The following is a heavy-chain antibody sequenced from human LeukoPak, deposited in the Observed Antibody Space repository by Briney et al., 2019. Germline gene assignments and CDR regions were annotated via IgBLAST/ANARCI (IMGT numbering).Heavy chain of an antibody. Sequence: ASVKVSCKASGYTFTSYGISWVRQAPGQGLEWMGWISAYNGNTNYAQKFQGRVTMTRNTSISTAYMELSSLRSEATAVYYCARGSGYDPEYYFDYWGQGTLVTVSS. J-gene: IGHJ4*02. V-gene: IGHV1-18*01. CDR2: ISAYNGNT. D-gene: IGHD5-12*01. CDR1: GYTFTSYG. CDR3: ARGSGYDPEYYFDY.